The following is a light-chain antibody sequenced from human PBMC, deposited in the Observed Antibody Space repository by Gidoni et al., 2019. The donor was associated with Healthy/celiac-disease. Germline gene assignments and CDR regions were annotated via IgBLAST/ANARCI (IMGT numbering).Light chain of an antibody. CDR2: AAS. Sequence: DIKMTQPQSSLSASVGESVTITGLASQSISSYLKWYQQKPGKAPKLLIFAASSLQSGVPSRCSGGGSATDFTFTISSLQPEDFSTYYCQQSYSTPFTFGPGTKVEIK. CDR1: QSISSY. V-gene: IGKV1-39*01. J-gene: IGKJ3*01. CDR3: QQSYSTPFT.